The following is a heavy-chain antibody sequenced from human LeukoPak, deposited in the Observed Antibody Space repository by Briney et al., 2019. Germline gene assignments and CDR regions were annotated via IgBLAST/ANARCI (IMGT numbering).Heavy chain of an antibody. Sequence: ASVKVSCKASGYTFTGYYMHWVRQAPGQGLEWMGWINPNSGGTNYAQKFQGRVTITADKSTSTAYMELSSLRSEDTAVYYCARELLWSQRYYFDYWGQGTLVTVSS. CDR1: GYTFTGYY. D-gene: IGHD3-10*01. CDR3: ARELLWSQRYYFDY. V-gene: IGHV1-2*02. J-gene: IGHJ4*02. CDR2: INPNSGGT.